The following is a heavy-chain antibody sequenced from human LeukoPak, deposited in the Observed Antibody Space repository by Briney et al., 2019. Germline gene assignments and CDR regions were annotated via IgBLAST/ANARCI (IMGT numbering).Heavy chain of an antibody. Sequence: SETLSLTCSVSGDSVTRGSFYWAWLRQPPGKEPEWIATVYYTGSTYYNPSLMSRVTISMDTSKNQFSLKVRSVVAPDTAVYYCARHSGSGSLSRPFDPWGQGTLVTVSS. CDR1: GDSVTRGSFY. J-gene: IGHJ5*02. CDR2: VYYTGST. CDR3: ARHSGSGSLSRPFDP. D-gene: IGHD3-10*01. V-gene: IGHV4-39*01.